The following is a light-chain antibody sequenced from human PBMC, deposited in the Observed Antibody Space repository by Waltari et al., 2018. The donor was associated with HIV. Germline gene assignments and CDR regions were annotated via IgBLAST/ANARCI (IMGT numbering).Light chain of an antibody. Sequence: DIVLTQSPATLSLSPGETATLSCRASQSVSSYLAWYRQKPGQPPSLLIYDTSNRATGIPVRFSGSGSGTDFTLTISSLEPEDFAVYYCQQRANWPLLTFGGGTKVEVK. V-gene: IGKV3-11*01. CDR2: DTS. J-gene: IGKJ4*01. CDR3: QQRANWPLLT. CDR1: QSVSSY.